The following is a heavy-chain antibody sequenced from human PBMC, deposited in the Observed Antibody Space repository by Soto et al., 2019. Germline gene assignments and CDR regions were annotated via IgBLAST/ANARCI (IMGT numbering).Heavy chain of an antibody. CDR1: GGTFSSYA. CDR3: ARHGRGRQLAGLYYYYLLDV. CDR2: IIPIFGTA. Sequence: GASVKVSCKASGGTFSSYAISWVRQAPGQGLEWMGGIIPIFGTANYAQKFQGRVTITADESTSTAYMELSSLRSEDTAVYYCARHGRGRQLAGLYYYYLLDVWGQGTTVTVSS. V-gene: IGHV1-69*13. D-gene: IGHD6-6*01. J-gene: IGHJ6*02.